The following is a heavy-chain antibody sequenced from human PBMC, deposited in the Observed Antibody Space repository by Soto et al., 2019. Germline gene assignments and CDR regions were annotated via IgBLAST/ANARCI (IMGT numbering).Heavy chain of an antibody. J-gene: IGHJ4*02. Sequence: SETLSLTCTVSGGSISSYYWSWIRQPPGKGLEWIGYIYYSGSTNYNPSLKSRVTISEDTSKNQFSLKLSSVTAADTAVYYCARDYDFWSGSTPRIWGQGTLVTVSS. CDR1: GGSISSYY. D-gene: IGHD3-3*01. CDR2: IYYSGST. CDR3: ARDYDFWSGSTPRI. V-gene: IGHV4-59*01.